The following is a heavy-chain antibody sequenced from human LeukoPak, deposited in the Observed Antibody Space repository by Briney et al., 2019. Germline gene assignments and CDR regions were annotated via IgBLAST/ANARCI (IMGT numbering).Heavy chain of an antibody. Sequence: SVKVSCKASGGTFSSYAISWVRQAPGQGLEWMGGIIPIFGTANYAQKFQGGVTITADESTSTAYMELSSLRSEDTAVYYCASRSRYCSSTSCYAHKYFQHWGQGTLVTVSS. D-gene: IGHD2-2*01. V-gene: IGHV1-69*13. CDR1: GGTFSSYA. CDR3: ASRSRYCSSTSCYAHKYFQH. CDR2: IIPIFGTA. J-gene: IGHJ1*01.